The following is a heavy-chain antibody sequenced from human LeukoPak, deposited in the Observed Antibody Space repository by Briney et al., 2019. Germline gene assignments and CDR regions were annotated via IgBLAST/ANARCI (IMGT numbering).Heavy chain of an antibody. CDR2: IYSGGST. J-gene: IGHJ4*02. Sequence: GGSLRLSCAASGFTVSSNYMSWVRQAPGKGLEWVSVIYSGGSTYYADSVKGRFTISRDNSKNTLYLQMNSLRAEDTAVYYCARDSIDDYGDRYFDYWGQGTLVTVSS. D-gene: IGHD4-17*01. V-gene: IGHV3-53*01. CDR3: ARDSIDDYGDRYFDY. CDR1: GFTVSSNY.